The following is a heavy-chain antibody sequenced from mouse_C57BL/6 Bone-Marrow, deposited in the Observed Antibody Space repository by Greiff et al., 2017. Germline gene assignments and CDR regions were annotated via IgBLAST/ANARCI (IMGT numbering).Heavy chain of an antibody. Sequence: EVMLVESGGGLVQPGGSLKLSCAASGFTFSDYYMYWVRQTPEKRLEWVAYISTGGGSTYYPDTVKGRFTISRDNAKNTLYLQMSRLKSEDTAMYYCARQQLFYAMDYWGQGTSVTVSS. J-gene: IGHJ4*01. CDR2: ISTGGGST. V-gene: IGHV5-12*01. CDR3: ARQQLFYAMDY. D-gene: IGHD4-1*02. CDR1: GFTFSDYY.